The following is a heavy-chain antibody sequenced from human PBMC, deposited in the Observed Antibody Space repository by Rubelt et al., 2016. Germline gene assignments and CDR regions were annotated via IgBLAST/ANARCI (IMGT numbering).Heavy chain of an antibody. CDR3: ARGGVAARPFDY. D-gene: IGHD6-6*01. CDR2: INHSGST. CDR1: GGSFSGYY. Sequence: QVQLRQWGAGLLKPSETLSLTCAVYGGSFSGYYWSWIRQPPGKGLEWIGEINHSGSTNYNPSLKSRVTIVVDRSKNQVSLKLSAVTAADTAVYYCARGGVAARPFDYWGQGTLVTVSS. J-gene: IGHJ4*02. V-gene: IGHV4-34*01.